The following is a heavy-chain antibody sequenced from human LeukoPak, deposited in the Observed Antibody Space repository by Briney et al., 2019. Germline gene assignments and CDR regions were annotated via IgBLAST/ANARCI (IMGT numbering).Heavy chain of an antibody. D-gene: IGHD1-26*01. CDR3: AREVGATWTIEIWFDP. Sequence: ASVKVSCKASGYTFTGYYMHWVRQAPGQGLEWMGRINPNSGGTNYAQKFQGRVTMTRDTSISTAYMELSRLRSDDTAVYYCAREVGATWTIEIWFDPWGQGTLVTVSS. CDR1: GYTFTGYY. V-gene: IGHV1-2*06. CDR2: INPNSGGT. J-gene: IGHJ5*02.